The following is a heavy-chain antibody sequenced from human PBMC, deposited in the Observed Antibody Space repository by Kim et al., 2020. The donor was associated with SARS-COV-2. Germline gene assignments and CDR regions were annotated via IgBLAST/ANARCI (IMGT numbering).Heavy chain of an antibody. J-gene: IGHJ4*03. CDR1: GFSLRSYS. CDR3: AKDLRPDGLYDIDF. Sequence: GGSLRLSCAASGFSLRSYSVNWVRQAPGKGLQWLSILYGSGATTYAESVKGRFTVSKDNSKNTVYLQMNNLRVEDTAVYYCAKDLRPDGLYDIDFWGQGT. D-gene: IGHD5-12*01. V-gene: IGHV3-23*01. CDR2: LYGSGATT.